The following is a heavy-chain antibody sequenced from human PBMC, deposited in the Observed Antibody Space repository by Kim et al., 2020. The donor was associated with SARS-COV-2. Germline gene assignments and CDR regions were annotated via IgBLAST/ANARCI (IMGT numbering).Heavy chain of an antibody. Sequence: GGSLRLSCAASGFTFSDYYMSWIRQAPGKGLEWVSYISSSSSYTNYADSVKGRFTISRDNAKNSLYLQMNSLRAEDTAVYYCARDHSTYYYDSSGYYRAQTHGYYYYGMDVGGQGTAVTVSS. V-gene: IGHV3-11*05. CDR3: ARDHSTYYYDSSGYYRAQTHGYYYYGMDV. CDR2: ISSSSSYT. CDR1: GFTFSDYY. J-gene: IGHJ6*01. D-gene: IGHD3-22*01.